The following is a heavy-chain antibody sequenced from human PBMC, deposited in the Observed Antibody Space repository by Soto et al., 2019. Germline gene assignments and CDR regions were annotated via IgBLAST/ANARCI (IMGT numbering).Heavy chain of an antibody. CDR2: IYYSGST. J-gene: IGHJ4*02. CDR3: ARRGGWGILTGAHFDY. V-gene: IGHV4-31*03. CDR1: GGSISSGAYY. D-gene: IGHD3-9*01. Sequence: QVQLQESGPGLVKPSQTLSLTCTVSGGSISSGAYYWSWIRQHPGKGLEWIGYIYYSGSTYYNPSLKSRVTISVDTSKLQFSLKLSSVSAAATAVYYCARRGGWGILTGAHFDYWGQGTLVTVSS.